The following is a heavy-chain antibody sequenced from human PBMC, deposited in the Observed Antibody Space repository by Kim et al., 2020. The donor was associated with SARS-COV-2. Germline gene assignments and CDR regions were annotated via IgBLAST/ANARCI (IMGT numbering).Heavy chain of an antibody. CDR2: ISSSSSYI. Sequence: GGSLRLSCAASGFTFSSYSMNWVRQAPGKGLEWVSSISSSSSYIYYADSVKGRFTISRDNAKNSLYLQMNSLRAEDTAVYYCARGEGRPYYDNENGFDIWGQGTMVTVSS. J-gene: IGHJ3*02. V-gene: IGHV3-21*01. CDR3: ARGEGRPYYDNENGFDI. D-gene: IGHD3-22*01. CDR1: GFTFSSYS.